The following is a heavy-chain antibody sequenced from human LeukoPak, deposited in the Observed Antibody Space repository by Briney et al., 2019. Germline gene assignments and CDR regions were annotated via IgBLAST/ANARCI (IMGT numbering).Heavy chain of an antibody. D-gene: IGHD3-22*01. V-gene: IGHV1-2*02. J-gene: IGHJ4*02. Sequence: ASVKVSCKASGYTFTGYYMHRVRQAPGQGLEWMGWINPNSGGTNYAQKFQGRVAMTRDTSISTAYMELSRLRSDDMAVYYCASCSGFYYDSSGYYPLCYFDYWGQGTLVTVSS. CDR2: INPNSGGT. CDR3: ASCSGFYYDSSGYYPLCYFDY. CDR1: GYTFTGYY.